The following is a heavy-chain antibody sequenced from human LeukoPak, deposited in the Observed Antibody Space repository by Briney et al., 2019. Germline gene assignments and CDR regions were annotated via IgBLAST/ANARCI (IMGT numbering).Heavy chain of an antibody. Sequence: SQTLSLTCTVSGGSISSGSYYWSWIRQPAGKGLEWIGRIYTSGSTNYNPSLKSRVTISVDTSKNQFSLKLGSVTAADTAVYYCARVPLTDGSGSYYKRDIYYYYGMDVWGQGTTVTVSS. CDR2: IYTSGST. D-gene: IGHD3-10*01. V-gene: IGHV4-61*02. CDR3: ARVPLTDGSGSYYKRDIYYYYGMDV. CDR1: GGSISSGSYY. J-gene: IGHJ6*02.